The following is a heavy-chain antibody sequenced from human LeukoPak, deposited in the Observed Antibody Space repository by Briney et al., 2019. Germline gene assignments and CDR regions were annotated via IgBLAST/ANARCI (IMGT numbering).Heavy chain of an antibody. CDR2: IYNGGST. J-gene: IGHJ6*03. V-gene: IGHV3-53*01. Sequence: GGSLRLSCAASGFTVSSKYMSWVRQAPGKGLERVSVIYNGGSTYYADSVKGRFTISRDNSKNTLYLQMHSLRAEDTAVYYCARTVQLERPVPLRNYYYMDVWGKGTTVTISS. CDR3: ARTVQLERPVPLRNYYYMDV. CDR1: GFTVSSKY. D-gene: IGHD1-1*01.